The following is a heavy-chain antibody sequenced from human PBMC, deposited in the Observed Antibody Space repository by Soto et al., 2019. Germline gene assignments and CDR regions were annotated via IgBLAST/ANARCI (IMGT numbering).Heavy chain of an antibody. V-gene: IGHV4-59*08. D-gene: IGHD2-21*01. Sequence: LPETLSLTCSNSVGSFSPNYWAWFRQSPGKGLEWIGYIYYAGTTSYNPSLKSRVTLSLETSKNQFSLRLSSVTASDTAVYYCAILGAYYQSLDPWVQSPLVTVSS. J-gene: IGHJ5*02. CDR2: IYYAGTT. CDR1: VGSFSPNY. CDR3: AILGAYYQSLDP.